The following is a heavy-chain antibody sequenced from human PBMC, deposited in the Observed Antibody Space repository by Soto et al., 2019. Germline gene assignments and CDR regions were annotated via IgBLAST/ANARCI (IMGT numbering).Heavy chain of an antibody. CDR2: ISAYNGKT. J-gene: IGHJ6*02. CDR1: GYTFTDYG. Sequence: QVQLVQSGGEVKRPGASVTVSCKASGYTFTDYGVNWVRQAPGQGLEWVGWISAYNGKTIYAQKFQGRVTMTADTSTSTAYVELGSLRFDDTAVYYCAREARYCSESCPYGMDVWGQGTTVTVSS. V-gene: IGHV1-18*01. D-gene: IGHD2-15*01. CDR3: AREARYCSESCPYGMDV.